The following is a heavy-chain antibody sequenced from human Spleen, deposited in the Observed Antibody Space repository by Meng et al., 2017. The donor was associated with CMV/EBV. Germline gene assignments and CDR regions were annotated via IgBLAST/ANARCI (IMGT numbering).Heavy chain of an antibody. D-gene: IGHD5-24*01. V-gene: IGHV1-69*04. CDR1: GGTFSSYT. Sequence: SVKVSCKASGGTFSSYTISWVRQAPGQGLEWMGRIIPILGIANYAQKFQGRVTITADKSTSTAYMELSSLRSDDTAVYYCARERRGDGYNWDAFDIWGQGTMVTVSS. CDR2: IIPILGIA. J-gene: IGHJ3*02. CDR3: ARERRGDGYNWDAFDI.